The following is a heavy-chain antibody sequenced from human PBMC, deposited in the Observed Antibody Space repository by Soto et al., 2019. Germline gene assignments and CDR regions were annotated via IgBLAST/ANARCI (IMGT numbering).Heavy chain of an antibody. CDR1: GGTLSDHG. D-gene: IGHD3-10*01. CDR2: TIPVFNTA. Sequence: QVQLEQSGAEVKKPGSSVKISCKASGGTLSDHGVSWLRQAPGQGLEWVGGTIPVFNTAKYAPKFQGRVTIAADKSTNIAYMELGSLRSADTAFYYCARGVYGSGNYYTGPSAFDIWCQGTLVIVSS. J-gene: IGHJ3*02. CDR3: ARGVYGSGNYYTGPSAFDI. V-gene: IGHV1-69*06.